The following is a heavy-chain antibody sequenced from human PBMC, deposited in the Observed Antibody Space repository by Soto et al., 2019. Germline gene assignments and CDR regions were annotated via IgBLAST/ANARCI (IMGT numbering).Heavy chain of an antibody. CDR2: MYYSGNT. J-gene: IGHJ3*01. Sequence: QVQLQESGPGLVKPSETLSLTCTVSGGSISNFYWSWIRQSPGKGLEWIGYGYMYYSGNTNYNPSLESRVTISVDTSKNQISLKLTSVTAEDTALYYCARGSLSTETANALDDWGPGTMVTVSS. D-gene: IGHD2-21*02. CDR3: ARGSLSTETANALDD. V-gene: IGHV4-59*01. CDR1: GGSISNFY.